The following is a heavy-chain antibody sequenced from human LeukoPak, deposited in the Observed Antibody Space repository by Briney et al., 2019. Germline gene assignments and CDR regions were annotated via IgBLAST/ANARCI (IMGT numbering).Heavy chain of an antibody. CDR3: ARDIAAAGTNWFDP. D-gene: IGHD6-13*01. J-gene: IGHJ5*02. CDR1: GFTFSSYS. CDR2: ISSSSSYI. V-gene: IGHV3-21*01. Sequence: GGSLRLSCVASGFTFSSYSMNWVRQAPGKGLEWVSSISSSSSYIYYADSVKGRFTISRDNAKNSLYLQMNSLRAEDTAVYYCARDIAAAGTNWFDPWGQGTLVTVSS.